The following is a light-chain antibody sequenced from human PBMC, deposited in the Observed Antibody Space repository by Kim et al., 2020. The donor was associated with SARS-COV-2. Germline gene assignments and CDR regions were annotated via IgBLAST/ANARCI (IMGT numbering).Light chain of an antibody. CDR3: QSYDSSLSAHYV. CDR1: SSNIGAGYD. V-gene: IGLV1-40*01. J-gene: IGLJ1*01. Sequence: QSVLTQPPSVSGAPGQRVTISCTGSSSNIGAGYDVHWYQQLPGTAPKLLIYGNSNRPSGVPDRFSGSKSGISASLAITGLQAEDEADYYCQSYDSSLSAHYVFGTGTKVTVL. CDR2: GNS.